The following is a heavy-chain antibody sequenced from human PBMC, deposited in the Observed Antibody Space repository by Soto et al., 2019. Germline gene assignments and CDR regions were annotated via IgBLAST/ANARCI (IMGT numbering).Heavy chain of an antibody. Sequence: ETLSLTCTVSGDSVTSTSYYWSWVRQSPGKGLEWIGYSYYNGDTNYNPSLKSRVTISVDTSKNQFSLKLTSVTAADTGVYYCAREGGVLRLSNWFDSWGQGIQVTVSS. D-gene: IGHD3-3*01. CDR3: AREGGVLRLSNWFDS. V-gene: IGHV4-61*01. CDR2: SYYNGDT. J-gene: IGHJ5*01. CDR1: GDSVTSTSYY.